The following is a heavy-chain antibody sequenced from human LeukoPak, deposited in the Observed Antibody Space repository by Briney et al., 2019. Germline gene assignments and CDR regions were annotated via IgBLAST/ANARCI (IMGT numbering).Heavy chain of an antibody. CDR3: ARVARYCGGDCYSVLDY. J-gene: IGHJ4*02. V-gene: IGHV4-34*01. CDR1: GGSFSGYY. CDR2: INHSGST. D-gene: IGHD2-21*02. Sequence: SETLSLTCAVYGGSFSGYYWSWIRQPPGKGLEWIGEINHSGSTNYNPSLKSRVTISVDTSKNQFSLKLSSVTAADTAVYYCARVARYCGGDCYSVLDYWGQGTLVTVSS.